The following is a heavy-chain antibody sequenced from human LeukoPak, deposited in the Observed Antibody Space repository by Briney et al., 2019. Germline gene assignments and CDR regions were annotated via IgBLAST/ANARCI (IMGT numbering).Heavy chain of an antibody. Sequence: PGGSLRLSCAASGFIFSNYWMTWVRQAPGKGLEWVANIKQGGSEKYYVDSVKGRFTTSRDNAKNSLYLQMNSLRAEDTAVYYCARESDSSGFGAFDIWGQGTMVTVSS. CDR2: IKQGGSEK. CDR1: GFIFSNYW. V-gene: IGHV3-7*04. CDR3: ARESDSSGFGAFDI. J-gene: IGHJ3*02. D-gene: IGHD3-22*01.